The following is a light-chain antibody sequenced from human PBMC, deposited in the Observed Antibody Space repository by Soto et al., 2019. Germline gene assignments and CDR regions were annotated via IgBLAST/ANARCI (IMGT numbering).Light chain of an antibody. CDR2: DVS. Sequence: QSALTQPASVSGSPGHSITISCTGTSSDVGGYNYVSWYQQHPGKAPKLMIYDVSNRPSGVSNRFSGSKSGNTASLTISGLQAEDEADYYCSSYTGSTTYVFAIGTKVTVL. J-gene: IGLJ1*01. V-gene: IGLV2-14*01. CDR1: SSDVGGYNY. CDR3: SSYTGSTTYV.